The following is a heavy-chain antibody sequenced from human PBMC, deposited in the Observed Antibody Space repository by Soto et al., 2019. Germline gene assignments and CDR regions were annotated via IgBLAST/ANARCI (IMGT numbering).Heavy chain of an antibody. CDR1: GGTFGSYA. J-gene: IGHJ6*02. CDR3: ARSQGSSTSLEIYYYYYGMDV. CDR2: IIPISGTA. D-gene: IGHD2-2*01. V-gene: IGHV1-69*01. Sequence: QVQLVQSGAEVKKPGSSVKVSCKASGGTFGSYAISWVRQAPGQGLEWMGGIIPISGTANYAQKFQGRVTIAADESTSTAYMELSSLRSADTAVYYCARSQGSSTSLEIYYYYYGMDVWGQGTTVTVSS.